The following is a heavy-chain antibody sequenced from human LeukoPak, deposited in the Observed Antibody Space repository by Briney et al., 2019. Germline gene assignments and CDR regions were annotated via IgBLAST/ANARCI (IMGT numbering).Heavy chain of an antibody. D-gene: IGHD3-10*01. CDR1: GGSISSGDYY. CDR2: IYYSGST. V-gene: IGHV4-30-4*01. Sequence: SETLSLTCTVSGGSISSGDYYWSWIRQPPGKGLEWIGYIYYSGSTYYNPSLKSRVTISVDTSKNQFSLKLSSVTAADTAVYYCASNPRRGNFDYWGQGTLVTVSS. J-gene: IGHJ4*02. CDR3: ASNPRRGNFDY.